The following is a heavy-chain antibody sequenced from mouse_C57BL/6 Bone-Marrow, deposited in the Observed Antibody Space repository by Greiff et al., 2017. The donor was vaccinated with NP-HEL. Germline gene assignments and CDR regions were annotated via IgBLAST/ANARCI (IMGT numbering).Heavy chain of an antibody. J-gene: IGHJ3*01. D-gene: IGHD2-5*01. V-gene: IGHV6-3*01. CDR1: GFTFSNYW. CDR2: IRLKSDNYAT. CDR3: TGSNFFAY. Sequence: DVMLVESGGGLVQPGGSMKLSCVASGFTFSNYWMNWVRQSPEKGLEWVAQIRLKSDNYATHYAESVKGRFTISRDDSKSSVYLQMNNLRAEDTGIYYCTGSNFFAYWGQGTLVTVSA.